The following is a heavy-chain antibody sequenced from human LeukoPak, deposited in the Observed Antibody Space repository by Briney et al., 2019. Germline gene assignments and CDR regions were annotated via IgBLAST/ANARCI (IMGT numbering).Heavy chain of an antibody. V-gene: IGHV1-18*04. CDR3: ARVHSSSWYEGFDY. J-gene: IGHJ4*02. D-gene: IGHD6-13*01. CDR2: ISAYNGNT. CDR1: GYTFTGYY. Sequence: GASVKVSCKASGYTFTGYYMHWVRQAPGQGLEWMGWISAYNGNTNYAQKPQGRVTMTTDTSTSTAYMELRSLRSDDTAVYYCARVHSSSWYEGFDYWGQGTLVTVSS.